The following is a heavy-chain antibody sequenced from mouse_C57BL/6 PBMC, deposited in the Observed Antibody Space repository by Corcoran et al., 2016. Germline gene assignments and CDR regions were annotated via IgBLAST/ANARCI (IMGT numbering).Heavy chain of an antibody. CDR1: GYTFTDYY. CDR2: INPKNGGT. J-gene: IGHJ4*01. V-gene: IGHV1-26*01. CDR3: ARVGLLRGEYYYAMDY. Sequence: EVQLQQSGPELVKPGASVKISCKASGYTFTDYYMNWVKKSHGKSLEWIGDINPKNGGTSYNQKFKGKATLTVDKSSSTAYMELRSLTSEDSAVYYCARVGLLRGEYYYAMDYWGQGTSVTVSS. D-gene: IGHD1-1*01.